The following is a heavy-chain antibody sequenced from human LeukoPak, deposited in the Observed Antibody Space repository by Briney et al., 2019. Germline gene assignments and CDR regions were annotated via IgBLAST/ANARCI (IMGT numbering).Heavy chain of an antibody. J-gene: IGHJ4*02. Sequence: PSETLSLTCAVYGGSFSGYYWSWIRQPPGKGLEWIGEINHSGSTNYNPSLKSRVTISVDTSKNQFSLKLSSVTAADTAMYYCASTIAVAGTFDYWGQGTLVTVSS. CDR3: ASTIAVAGTFDY. CDR1: GGSFSGYY. D-gene: IGHD6-19*01. V-gene: IGHV4-34*01. CDR2: INHSGST.